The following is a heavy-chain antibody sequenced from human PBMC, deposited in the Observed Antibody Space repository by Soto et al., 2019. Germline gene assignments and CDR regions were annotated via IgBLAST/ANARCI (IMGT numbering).Heavy chain of an antibody. V-gene: IGHV4-30-2*01. D-gene: IGHD6-13*01. Sequence: SETLSLTCAVSGGSISSGGNSWSWIRQQPGKGLEWIGYIYHSGSTYYNPSLRSRVTISVDRSKNQFSLRLRYVTAADRAMYDGASLNRRAAAGHDAFDFWGQGTMVTVSS. CDR1: GGSISSGGNS. CDR2: IYHSGST. CDR3: ASLNRRAAAGHDAFDF. J-gene: IGHJ3*01.